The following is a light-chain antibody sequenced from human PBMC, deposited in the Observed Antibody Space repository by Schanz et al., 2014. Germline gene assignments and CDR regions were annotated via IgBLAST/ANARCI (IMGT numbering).Light chain of an antibody. CDR1: SSYVGGYNY. V-gene: IGLV2-11*01. CDR3: CSYAGSTNLR. CDR2: DVS. J-gene: IGLJ3*02. Sequence: QSALTQPRSVSGSPGQSVTISCTGTSSYVGGYNYVSWYQQHPGKAPKLMIYDVSKRPSGVSDRFSGSKSGNTASLTVSGLQAEDEADYYCCSYAGSTNLRFGGGTKLTVL.